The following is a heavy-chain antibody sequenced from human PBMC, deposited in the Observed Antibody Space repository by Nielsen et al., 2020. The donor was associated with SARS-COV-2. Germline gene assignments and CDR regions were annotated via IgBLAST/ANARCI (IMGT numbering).Heavy chain of an antibody. V-gene: IGHV3-30-3*01. CDR2: ISYDGSNK. Sequence: GESLKISCAASGFTFSSYAMHWVRQAPGKGLEWVAVISYDGSNKYYADSVKGRFTISRDNSKNTLYLQMNSLRAEDTAVYYCARVRIGYCTNGVCSHFDYWGQGTLVTVSS. CDR1: GFTFSSYA. D-gene: IGHD2-8*01. CDR3: ARVRIGYCTNGVCSHFDY. J-gene: IGHJ4*02.